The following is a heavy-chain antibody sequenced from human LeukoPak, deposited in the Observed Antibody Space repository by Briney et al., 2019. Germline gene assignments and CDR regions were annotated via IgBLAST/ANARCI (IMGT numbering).Heavy chain of an antibody. V-gene: IGHV4-30-4*01. Sequence: SQTLSLTCTVSGGSISSGDYYWSWIRQPPGKGLEWIGYIYYSGSTYYNSSLKSRVTISVDTSKNQFSLKLSSVTAADTAVYYCARESVHPTYYYYYYGMDVWGQGTTVTVSS. CDR3: ARESVHPTYYYYYYGMDV. J-gene: IGHJ6*02. D-gene: IGHD1-1*01. CDR2: IYYSGST. CDR1: GGSISSGDYY.